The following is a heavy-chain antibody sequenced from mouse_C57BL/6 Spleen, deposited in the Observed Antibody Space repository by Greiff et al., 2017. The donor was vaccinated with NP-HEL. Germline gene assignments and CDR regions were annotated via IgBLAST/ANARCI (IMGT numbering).Heavy chain of an antibody. D-gene: IGHD2-2*01. Sequence: QVQLQQSGPELVKPGASVKISCKASGYAFSSSWMNWVKQRPGKGLEWIGRIYPGDGDPNYNGKFKGKAKLTADKSSSTAYMQLSSLTSEDSSVYYCARWDYGYDLYYFDYWGQGTTLTVSS. V-gene: IGHV1-82*01. J-gene: IGHJ2*01. CDR3: ARWDYGYDLYYFDY. CDR2: IYPGDGDP. CDR1: GYAFSSSW.